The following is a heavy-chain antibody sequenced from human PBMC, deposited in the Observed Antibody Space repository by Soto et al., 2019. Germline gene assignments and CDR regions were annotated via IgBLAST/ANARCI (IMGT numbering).Heavy chain of an antibody. CDR3: ATAHVVPAAIWFDP. CDR2: FDPEDGET. D-gene: IGHD2-2*01. CDR1: GYTLTELS. Sequence: ASVKVSCKVSGYTLTELSMHWVRQAPGKGLEWMGGFDPEDGETIYAQKFQGRVTMTEDTSTDTAYMELSSLRSEDTAVYYCATAHVVPAAIWFDPWGQGTLVTVSS. J-gene: IGHJ5*02. V-gene: IGHV1-24*01.